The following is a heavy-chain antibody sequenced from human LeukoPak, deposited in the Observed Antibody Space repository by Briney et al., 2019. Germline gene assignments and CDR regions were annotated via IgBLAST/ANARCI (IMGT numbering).Heavy chain of an antibody. V-gene: IGHV3-23*01. CDR3: ATAPYYDILTGSQTGY. D-gene: IGHD3-9*01. CDR1: GFTFSSYA. J-gene: IGHJ4*02. CDR2: ISGSGGST. Sequence: GGSLRLSCAASGFTFSSYAMSWVRQAPGKGQEWVSAISGSGGSTYYADSVKGRFTISRDNSKNTLYLQMNSLRAEDTAVYYCATAPYYDILTGSQTGYWGQGTLVTVSS.